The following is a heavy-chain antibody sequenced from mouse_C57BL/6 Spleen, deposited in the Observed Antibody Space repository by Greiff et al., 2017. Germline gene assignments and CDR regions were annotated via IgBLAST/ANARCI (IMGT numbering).Heavy chain of an antibody. V-gene: IGHV5-6*01. D-gene: IGHD4-1*01. CDR1: GFTFSSYG. J-gene: IGHJ2*01. CDR2: ISSGGSYT. CDR3: ARHPSGTGYFDY. Sequence: EVKLMESGGDLVKPGGSLKLSCAASGFTFSSYGMSWVRQTPDKRLEWVATISSGGSYTYYPDSVKGRFTISRDNAKNTLYLQMSSLKSEDTAMYYCARHPSGTGYFDYWGQGTTLTVSS.